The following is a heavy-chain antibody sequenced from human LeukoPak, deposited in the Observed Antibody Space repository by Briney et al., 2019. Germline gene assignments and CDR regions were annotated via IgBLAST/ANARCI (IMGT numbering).Heavy chain of an antibody. V-gene: IGHV3-30-3*01. CDR1: GFTFSSYA. J-gene: IGHJ6*02. D-gene: IGHD2-2*01. CDR2: ISYDGSNK. Sequence: QPGRSLRLSCAASGFTFSSYATHWVRQAPGKGLEWVAVISYDGSNKYYADSVKGRFTISRDNSKNTLYLQMNSLRAEDTAVYYCARDLSDIVVVPAAIQGYYYYGMDVWGQGTTVTVSS. CDR3: ARDLSDIVVVPAAIQGYYYYGMDV.